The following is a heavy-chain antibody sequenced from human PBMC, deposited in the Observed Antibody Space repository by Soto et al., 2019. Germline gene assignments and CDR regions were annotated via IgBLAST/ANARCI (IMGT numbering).Heavy chain of an antibody. CDR3: ARGRYCTNGVCLWFGP. V-gene: IGHV1-8*01. D-gene: IGHD2-8*01. CDR2: MNPNSGNT. CDR1: GYTFTSYD. Sequence: QVQLVQSGAEVKKPGASVKVSCKASGYTFTSYDINWVRQATGQGLEWMGWMNPNSGNTGYAQKFQGRVTMTRNTAISTAYMELSSLRSEDTAVYYCARGRYCTNGVCLWFGPWGQGTLVTVSS. J-gene: IGHJ5*02.